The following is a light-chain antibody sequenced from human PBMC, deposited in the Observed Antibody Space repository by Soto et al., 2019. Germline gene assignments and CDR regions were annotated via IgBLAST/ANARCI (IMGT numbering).Light chain of an antibody. V-gene: IGKV3-11*01. CDR3: QQLGTWPPT. J-gene: IGKJ5*01. Sequence: DIVLPQSPSTLTVSSKVRTTLSFRASQSVSSYLAWYQQRPGQAPRLLIYDASNRAYGIPVRSSDSASRTDFTLTIPGLEPEDFAVYYCQQLGTWPPTFGQGTRLEIK. CDR2: DAS. CDR1: QSVSSY.